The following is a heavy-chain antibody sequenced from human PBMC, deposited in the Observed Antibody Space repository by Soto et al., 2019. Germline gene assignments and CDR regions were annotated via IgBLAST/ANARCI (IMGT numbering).Heavy chain of an antibody. CDR2: INTDGSST. CDR1: GFTFSSYW. V-gene: IGHV3-74*01. Sequence: EVQLVESGGGLVQPGGSLSLPCEDSGFTFSSYWMPWVRQGPGKGLVWVSRINTDGSSTNYADSVKGRFTISRDNAKNTVYLQMNSLRAEDTAVYYCARSPGGYYIDWGQGTMVTVSS. CDR3: ARSPGGYYID. J-gene: IGHJ3*01. D-gene: IGHD3-9*01.